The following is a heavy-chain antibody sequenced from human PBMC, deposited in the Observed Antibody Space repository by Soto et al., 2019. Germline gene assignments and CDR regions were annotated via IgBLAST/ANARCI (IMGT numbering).Heavy chain of an antibody. Sequence: GGSLRLSCAASGFTFSNYGMHWVRQAPGKGLEWVAVISDDGVSRYYADSVQGRFTISRDNSESVVLLQMNSLRPDDTALYFCARAYYFGSGTSYTLYYWGQGTQVTVSS. CDR3: ARAYYFGSGTSYTLYY. CDR1: GFTFSNYG. J-gene: IGHJ4*02. V-gene: IGHV3-30*03. CDR2: ISDDGVSR. D-gene: IGHD3-10*01.